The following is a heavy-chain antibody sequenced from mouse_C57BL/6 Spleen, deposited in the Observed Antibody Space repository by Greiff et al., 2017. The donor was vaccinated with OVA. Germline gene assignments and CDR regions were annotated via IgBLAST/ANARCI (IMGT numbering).Heavy chain of an antibody. CDR1: GFTFSNYW. Sequence: EVQLMESGGGLVQPGGSMKLSCVASGFTFSNYWMNWVRQSPEKGLEWVAQIRLKSDNYATHYAESVKGRFTISRDDSKSSVYLQMNNLRAEDTGIYYCTDGTTAYWGQGTLVTVSA. D-gene: IGHD1-1*01. J-gene: IGHJ3*01. CDR3: TDGTTAY. CDR2: IRLKSDNYAT. V-gene: IGHV6-3*01.